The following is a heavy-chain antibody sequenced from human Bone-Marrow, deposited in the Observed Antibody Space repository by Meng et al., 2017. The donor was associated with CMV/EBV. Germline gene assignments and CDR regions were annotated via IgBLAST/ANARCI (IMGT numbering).Heavy chain of an antibody. CDR3: ASRYCSSTSCSRAAFDI. V-gene: IGHV1-8*01. Sequence: ASAKVSCKASGYTLTSYDINWVRQATGQGLEWMGWMNPNSGNSGYAQKFQGRVTMTRNTSISTAYTELSSLRSEDTAVYYCASRYCSSTSCSRAAFDIWGQGTMVTVSS. CDR2: MNPNSGNS. J-gene: IGHJ3*02. CDR1: GYTLTSYD. D-gene: IGHD2-2*01.